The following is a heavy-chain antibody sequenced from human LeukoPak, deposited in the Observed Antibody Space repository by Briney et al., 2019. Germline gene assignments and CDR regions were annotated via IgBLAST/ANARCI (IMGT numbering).Heavy chain of an antibody. V-gene: IGHV3-23*01. CDR3: AKVVVLVSANRYYFDY. J-gene: IGHJ4*02. D-gene: IGHD2-15*01. CDR1: GLTFSGSA. CDR2: ISGSGNST. Sequence: PGGSLRLSCAASGLTFSGSAMSWVRQAPGKGLDWVSLISGSGNSTYYADSVKGRFTISRDNSKNTLYLQMNSLRAEDTAVYYCAKVVVLVSANRYYFDYWGQGTLVTVSS.